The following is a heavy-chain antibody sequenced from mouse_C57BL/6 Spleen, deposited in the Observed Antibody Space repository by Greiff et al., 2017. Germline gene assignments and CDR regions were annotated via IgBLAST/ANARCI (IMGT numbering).Heavy chain of an antibody. D-gene: IGHD2-2*01. J-gene: IGHJ4*01. CDR1: GFSLSTSGMG. CDR3: ARRGDGYDDYYAMDY. Sequence: QVTLKVSGPGILQSSQTLSLTCSFSGFSLSTSGMGVSWIRQPSGKGLEWLAHLYWDDDKRYNPSLKGRLTISKDTSRNQVFLKITSVDTADTATYDCARRGDGYDDYYAMDYWGQGTSVTVSS. CDR2: LYWDDDK. V-gene: IGHV8-12*01.